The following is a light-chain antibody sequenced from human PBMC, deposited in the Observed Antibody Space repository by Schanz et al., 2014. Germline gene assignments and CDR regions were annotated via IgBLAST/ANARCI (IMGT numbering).Light chain of an antibody. CDR3: ASWDDSLNGLV. Sequence: QSVLTQPPSASGTPGQTVTISSSGSTSNIGSNVVNWYQHLPGTAPKLLIYANDQRPSGVPDRFSGSKSGTSASLAISGLQSEDEADYYCASWDDSLNGLVFGGGTKLTVL. CDR1: TSNIGSNV. CDR2: AND. V-gene: IGLV1-44*01. J-gene: IGLJ3*02.